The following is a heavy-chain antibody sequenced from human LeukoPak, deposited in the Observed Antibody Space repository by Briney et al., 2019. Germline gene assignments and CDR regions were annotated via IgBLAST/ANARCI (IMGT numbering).Heavy chain of an antibody. CDR1: GFTFSSYS. V-gene: IGHV3-21*01. CDR2: ISSSSSYI. Sequence: GGSLRLSCAASGFTFSSYSMNWVRQAPGKGLEWVSSISSSSSYIYYADSVKGRFTISRDNAKNSLYLQMNSLRAKDTAVYYCARELYNYYDSSGPSTSFDYWGQGTLVTVSS. J-gene: IGHJ4*02. CDR3: ARELYNYYDSSGPSTSFDY. D-gene: IGHD3-22*01.